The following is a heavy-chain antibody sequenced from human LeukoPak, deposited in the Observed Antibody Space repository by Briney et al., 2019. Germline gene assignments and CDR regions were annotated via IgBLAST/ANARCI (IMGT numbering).Heavy chain of an antibody. CDR3: ASNWGGDEYYFDY. J-gene: IGHJ4*02. Sequence: SETLSLTCTVSGGSIRSSSYYWGWIRQPPGKGLEWVASIYYSGSTYYNPSLKSRVTISVDTSKNQFSLRLSSVTAADTAVYYCASNWGGDEYYFDYWGQGSLVTVSS. CDR1: GGSIRSSSYY. V-gene: IGHV4-39*01. D-gene: IGHD7-27*01. CDR2: IYYSGST.